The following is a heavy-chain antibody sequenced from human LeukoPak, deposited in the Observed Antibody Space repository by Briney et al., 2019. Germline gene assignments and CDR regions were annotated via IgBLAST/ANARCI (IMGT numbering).Heavy chain of an antibody. D-gene: IGHD5-24*01. J-gene: IGHJ4*02. CDR3: ARRMRRDGSNTYYFDY. CDR2: ISAGGGST. V-gene: IGHV3-23*01. CDR1: GFTFSGCA. Sequence: RGSLRLSSAASGFTFSGCALIWGRQAPGKGLEWVSAISAGGGSTNYAESVKGRCTISRDNSKNTRYLQMNSLRAGDTAVYSCARRMRRDGSNTYYFDYWGQGTLVTVSS.